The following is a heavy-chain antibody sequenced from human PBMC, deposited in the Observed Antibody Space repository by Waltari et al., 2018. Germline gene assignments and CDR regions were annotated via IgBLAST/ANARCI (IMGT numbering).Heavy chain of an antibody. J-gene: IGHJ6*03. CDR3: ANRDLNKSYYYMDV. V-gene: IGHV4-34*01. CDR1: GGSFSGNY. Sequence: QVQLQQWGAGLLKPSETLSLTCGVYGGSFSGNYLSWIRQSPGKGLEWIGETNHSGNTKYNPSLKSRVTMSVDTFKNYFSLNLTSVTAADTAVYYCANRDLNKSYYYMDVWGKGTTVIVSS. CDR2: TNHSGNT.